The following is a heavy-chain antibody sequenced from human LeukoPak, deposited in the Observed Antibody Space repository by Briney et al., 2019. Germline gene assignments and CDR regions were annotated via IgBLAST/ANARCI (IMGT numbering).Heavy chain of an antibody. Sequence: TSQTLSLTCTVSGGSISSGSYYWSWIRQPAGKGLEWIGRIYTSGSTNYNPSLKSRVTISVDTSKNQFSLKLSSVTAADTAVYYCASGYQLLCFDYWGQGTLVTVSS. D-gene: IGHD2-2*01. V-gene: IGHV4-61*02. J-gene: IGHJ4*02. CDR1: GGSISSGSYY. CDR2: IYTSGST. CDR3: ASGYQLLCFDY.